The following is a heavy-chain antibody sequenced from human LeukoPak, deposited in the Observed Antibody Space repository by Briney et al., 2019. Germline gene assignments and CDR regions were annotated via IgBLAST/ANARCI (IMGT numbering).Heavy chain of an antibody. CDR1: GFTFSTYG. V-gene: IGHV3-74*01. Sequence: PGGSLRLSCAAPGFTFSTYGMHWVRQAPGKGLVWVSRINSDGSSTSYADSVKGRFTISRDNAKNTLYLQMNSLGAEDTAVYYCATTYYYDSSGYAGYWGQGTLVTVSS. J-gene: IGHJ4*02. CDR3: ATTYYYDSSGYAGY. D-gene: IGHD3-22*01. CDR2: INSDGSST.